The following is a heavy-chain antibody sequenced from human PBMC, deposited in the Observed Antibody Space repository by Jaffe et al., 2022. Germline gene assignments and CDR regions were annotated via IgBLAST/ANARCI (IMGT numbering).Heavy chain of an antibody. D-gene: IGHD3-16*01. CDR2: ISGSGGST. Sequence: EVQLLESGGGLVQPGGSLRLSCAASGFTFSSYAMSWVRQAPGKGLEWVSAISGSGGSTYYADSVKGRFTISRDNSKNTLYLQMNSLRAEDTAVYYCAKDSVYIWGSYSYFDYWGQGTLVTVSS. CDR3: AKDSVYIWGSYSYFDY. J-gene: IGHJ4*02. CDR1: GFTFSSYA. V-gene: IGHV3-23*01.